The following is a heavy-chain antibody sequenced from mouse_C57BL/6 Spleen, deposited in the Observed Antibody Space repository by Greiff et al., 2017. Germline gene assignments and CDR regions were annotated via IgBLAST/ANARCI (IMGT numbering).Heavy chain of an antibody. Sequence: LVESGPELVKPGASVKLSCKASGYTFTSYDINWVKQRPGQGLEWIGWIYPRDGSTKYNEKFKGKATLTVDTSSSTAYMELHSLTSEDSAVYFCARENYSNPTTGFAYWGQGTLVTVSA. CDR1: GYTFTSYD. D-gene: IGHD1-1*02. J-gene: IGHJ3*01. CDR2: IYPRDGST. CDR3: ARENYSNPTTGFAY. V-gene: IGHV1-85*01.